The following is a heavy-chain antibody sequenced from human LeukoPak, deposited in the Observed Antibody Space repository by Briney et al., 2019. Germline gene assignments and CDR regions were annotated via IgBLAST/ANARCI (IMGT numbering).Heavy chain of an antibody. CDR3: ARHDPDSMVGYFDY. D-gene: IGHD1-26*01. Sequence: SETLSLTCTVSGGSISSSSYYWGWIRQPPGKGLEWIGSIYYSGSTYYNPSLKSRVTISVDTSKNQFSLKLSSVTAADTAVYYCARHDPDSMVGYFDYWGQGTLVIVSS. J-gene: IGHJ4*02. CDR2: IYYSGST. V-gene: IGHV4-39*01. CDR1: GGSISSSSYY.